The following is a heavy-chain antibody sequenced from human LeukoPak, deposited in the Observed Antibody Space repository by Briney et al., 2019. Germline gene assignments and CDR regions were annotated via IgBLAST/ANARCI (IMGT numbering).Heavy chain of an antibody. V-gene: IGHV3-53*01. D-gene: IGHD6-19*01. CDR1: GFTVSSNY. J-gene: IGHJ3*02. CDR2: IYSGGST. CDR3: ARGGMDSSGWYDAFDI. Sequence: GGSLRLSCAASGFTVSSNYMSWVRQAPGKGLEWVSVIYSGGSTYYADSVKGRFTISRDNSKNTLYLQMNSLRAEDTAVYYCARGGMDSSGWYDAFDIWGQGTMVTVSS.